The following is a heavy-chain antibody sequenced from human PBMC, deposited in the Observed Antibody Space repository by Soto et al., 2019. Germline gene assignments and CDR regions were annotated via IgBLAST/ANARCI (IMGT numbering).Heavy chain of an antibody. CDR2: IFYTGST. J-gene: IGHJ5*02. D-gene: IGHD3-3*01. V-gene: IGHV4-30-4*01. CDR1: GGFVNSVNNY. Sequence: QVHLQESGQGLVQPSQTLSLTCAVSGGFVNSVNNYWSWIRQPPGKGLEWLGYIFYTGSTYYNPSPRSRITISIDTSKNQFSLKLTSVTAADTAVYYCARVPFSSFGVADPPVGWFDPWGQGTLVTVSS. CDR3: ARVPFSSFGVADPPVGWFDP.